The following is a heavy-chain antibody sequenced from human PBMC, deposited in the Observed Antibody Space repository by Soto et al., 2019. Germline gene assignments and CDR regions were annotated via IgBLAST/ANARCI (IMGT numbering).Heavy chain of an antibody. V-gene: IGHV3-23*01. Sequence: EVQLLESGGGLVEPGGSLRLSCAASGITFIADAMSWVRQAPGKGLEWVSAISGSGATTYYADSVKGRFTISRDKSKNTLYLQMNSLRAEDTALYHCAKSFSSNWYDYFDYWGQGSLVTVSS. CDR2: ISGSGATT. D-gene: IGHD6-13*01. CDR3: AKSFSSNWYDYFDY. CDR1: GITFIADA. J-gene: IGHJ4*02.